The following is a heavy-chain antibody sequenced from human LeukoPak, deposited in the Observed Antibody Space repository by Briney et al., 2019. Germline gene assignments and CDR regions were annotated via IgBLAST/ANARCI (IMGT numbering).Heavy chain of an antibody. CDR3: AKRGVVIRVILVGFHKEANYFDS. D-gene: IGHD3-22*01. V-gene: IGHV3-23*01. CDR1: GITLSNYG. CDR2: ISDSGGRT. Sequence: GGSLRLSCAVSGITLSNYGMSWVRQAPGKGLEWVAVISDSGGRTNYADSVKGRFTISRDNPKNTLYLQMNSLRDEDTAVYFCAKRGVVIRVILVGFHKEANYFDSWGQGALVTVSS. J-gene: IGHJ4*02.